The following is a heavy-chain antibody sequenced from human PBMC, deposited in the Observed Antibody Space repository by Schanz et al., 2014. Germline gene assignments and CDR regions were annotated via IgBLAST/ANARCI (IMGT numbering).Heavy chain of an antibody. D-gene: IGHD4-17*01. V-gene: IGHV3-33*01. CDR1: GFIFSSYG. CDR3: ARPRFDYGEVDY. Sequence: QVQLVESGGGVVQPGRSLRLSCAASGFIFSSYGLHWFRQPAGKGLEWVAVIWNNGVTKYYADSVRSRFTISRDRFQNTLYLRMSSLRAEDTAVYYCARPRFDYGEVDYWGQGTLVTVSS. J-gene: IGHJ4*02. CDR2: IWNNGVTK.